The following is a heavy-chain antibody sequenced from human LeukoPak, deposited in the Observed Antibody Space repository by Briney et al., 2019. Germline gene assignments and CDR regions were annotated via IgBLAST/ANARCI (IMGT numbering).Heavy chain of an antibody. CDR2: IYSGGST. D-gene: IGHD6-25*01. CDR1: GFTVSSNY. J-gene: IGHJ4*02. V-gene: IGHV3-53*01. CDR3: AMMAAVDFDY. Sequence: GGSLRLSCAASGFTVSSNYMSWVRQAPGKGLEWVSVIYSGGSTYYADSVKGQFTISRDNSKNTLYLQMNSLRAEDTAVYYCAMMAAVDFDYWGQGTLVTVSS.